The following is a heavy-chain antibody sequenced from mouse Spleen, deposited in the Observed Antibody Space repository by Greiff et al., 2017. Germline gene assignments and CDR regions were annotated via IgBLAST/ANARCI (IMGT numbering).Heavy chain of an antibody. J-gene: IGHJ4*01. V-gene: IGHV1-42*01. CDR1: GYSFTGYY. Sequence: EVQRVESGPELVKPGASVKISCKASGYSFTGYYMNWVKQSPEKSLEWIGEINPSTGGTTYNQKFKAKATLTVDKSSSTAYMQLKSLTSEDSAVYYCARLDWEGVLYYAMDYWGQGTSVTVSS. CDR3: ARLDWEGVLYYAMDY. D-gene: IGHD4-1*01. CDR2: INPSTGGT.